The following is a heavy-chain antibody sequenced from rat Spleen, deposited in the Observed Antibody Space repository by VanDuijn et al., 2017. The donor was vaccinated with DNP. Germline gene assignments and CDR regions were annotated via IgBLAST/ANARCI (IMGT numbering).Heavy chain of an antibody. Sequence: VQLKESGPGLVQPSQTLSLTCTVSGFSLTDYSVHWVRQPPGKGLAWTAAISSGGSTYSNSALKSQLSISRDTSKSQVFLKMHSLQTEDTAMYFCARWGDAWGQGTSVTVSS. CDR2: ISSGGST. V-gene: IGHV2S12*01. CDR1: GFSLTDYS. CDR3: ARWGDA. J-gene: IGHJ4*01.